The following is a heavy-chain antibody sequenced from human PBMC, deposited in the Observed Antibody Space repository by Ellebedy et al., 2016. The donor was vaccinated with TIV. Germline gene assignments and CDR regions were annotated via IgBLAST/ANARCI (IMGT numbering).Heavy chain of an antibody. V-gene: IGHV1-2*04. CDR2: INPNSGGP. Sequence: AVSVKVSCKASGYTFTSYAMHWVRQAPGQGLEWMGWINPNSGGPNYAQKFQGWVTMTRDTSISTAYMELSRLRSDDTSVYYCARDGGSYSDFDYWGQGTLVTVSS. D-gene: IGHD1-26*01. CDR1: GYTFTSYA. CDR3: ARDGGSYSDFDY. J-gene: IGHJ4*02.